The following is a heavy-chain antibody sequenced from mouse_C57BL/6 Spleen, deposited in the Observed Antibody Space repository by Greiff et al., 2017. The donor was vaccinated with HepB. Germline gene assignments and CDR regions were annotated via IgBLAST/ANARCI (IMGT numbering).Heavy chain of an antibody. Sequence: DVMLVESGGGLVQPGGSLSLSCAASGFTFTDYYMSWVRQPPGKALEWLGFIRNKANGYTTEYSASVKGRFTISRDNSQSILYLQMNALRAEDSATYYCARYRITTVVEDWYFDVWGTGTTVTVSS. CDR2: IRNKANGYTT. CDR3: ARYRITTVVEDWYFDV. D-gene: IGHD1-1*01. V-gene: IGHV7-3*01. J-gene: IGHJ1*03. CDR1: GFTFTDYY.